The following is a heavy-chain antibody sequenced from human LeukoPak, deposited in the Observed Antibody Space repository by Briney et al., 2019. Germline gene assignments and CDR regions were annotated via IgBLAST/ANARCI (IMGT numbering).Heavy chain of an antibody. CDR3: ARAWNLDY. Sequence: GESLKISCQGSGYSFTNYWIAWVRQMPGRGLEWMVIINPSDSDSRYSPSFQGQVTISADKSISTAYLQWSSLKASDSAMYYCARAWNLDYWGQGTLVTVSS. J-gene: IGHJ4*02. CDR1: GYSFTNYW. CDR2: INPSDSDS. V-gene: IGHV5-51*01. D-gene: IGHD1-1*01.